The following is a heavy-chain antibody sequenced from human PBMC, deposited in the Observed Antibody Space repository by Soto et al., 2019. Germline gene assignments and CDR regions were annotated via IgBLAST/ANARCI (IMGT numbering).Heavy chain of an antibody. D-gene: IGHD5-12*01. Sequence: GASVKVSCKASGYTFTSYYMHWVRQAPGQGLEWMGIINPSGGSTSYAQKFKGRVTMTRDTSTSTVYMELSSLRSEDTAVYYCARDPPPREYSGYDNEGYFDYWGQGTLVTVSS. V-gene: IGHV1-46*03. J-gene: IGHJ4*02. CDR1: GYTFTSYY. CDR3: ARDPPPREYSGYDNEGYFDY. CDR2: INPSGGST.